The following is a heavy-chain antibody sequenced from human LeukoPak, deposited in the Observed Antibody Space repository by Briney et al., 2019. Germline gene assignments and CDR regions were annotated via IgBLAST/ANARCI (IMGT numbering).Heavy chain of an antibody. Sequence: PGGSLRLSCAASGFTFSNAWMSWVRQAPGKGLEWVSVIYSGGSTYYADSVKGRFTISRDNSKNTLYLQMNSLRAEDTAVYYCARSFYCSSTSCSDYWGQGTLVTVSS. D-gene: IGHD2-2*01. V-gene: IGHV3-53*01. J-gene: IGHJ4*02. CDR3: ARSFYCSSTSCSDY. CDR1: GFTFSNAW. CDR2: IYSGGST.